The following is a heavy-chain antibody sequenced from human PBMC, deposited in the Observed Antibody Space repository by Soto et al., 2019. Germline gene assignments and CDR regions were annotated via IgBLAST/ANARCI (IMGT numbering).Heavy chain of an antibody. Sequence: SETQSLTGTVSGGSISSYYWSWIRQPAGKGLEWIGRIYTSGSTNYNPSLKSRVTMSVDTSKNQFSLELSSVTAADTAVYYCARDGPWFGELYFDYWGQGTLVTVSS. CDR2: IYTSGST. V-gene: IGHV4-4*07. J-gene: IGHJ4*02. CDR3: ARDGPWFGELYFDY. CDR1: GGSISSYY. D-gene: IGHD3-10*01.